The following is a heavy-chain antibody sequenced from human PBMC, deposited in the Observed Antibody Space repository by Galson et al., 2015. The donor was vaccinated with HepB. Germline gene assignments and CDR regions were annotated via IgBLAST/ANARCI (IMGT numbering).Heavy chain of an antibody. CDR2: INPSGGST. D-gene: IGHD2-2*02. V-gene: IGHV1-46*01. Sequence: SVKVSCKASGYTFTSYYMHWVRQAPGQGLEWMGIINPSGGSTSYAQKFQGRVTMTRDTSTSTVYMELSSLRSEDTAVYYCARGIQPYCGSTSCYTTRIDAFDIWGQGTMVTVSS. CDR1: GYTFTSYY. J-gene: IGHJ3*02. CDR3: ARGIQPYCGSTSCYTTRIDAFDI.